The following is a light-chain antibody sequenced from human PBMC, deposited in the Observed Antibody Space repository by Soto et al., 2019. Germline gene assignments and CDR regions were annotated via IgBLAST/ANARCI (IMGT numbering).Light chain of an antibody. Sequence: QSVLTQPPSVSAAPGQKVTISCSGSSSNIGNNYVSWYQQLPGTAPKLLIYDNDKRPSGIPDRFSGSKSGTSATLGITGLQSGDEADYYCAAWDSSLSAVLFGGGTKLTVL. V-gene: IGLV1-51*01. CDR2: DND. CDR1: SSNIGNNY. J-gene: IGLJ2*01. CDR3: AAWDSSLSAVL.